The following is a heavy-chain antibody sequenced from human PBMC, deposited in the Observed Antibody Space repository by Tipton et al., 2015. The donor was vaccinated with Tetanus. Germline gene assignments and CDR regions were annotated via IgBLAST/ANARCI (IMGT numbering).Heavy chain of an antibody. CDR3: ARVPTNPLAVDRPTDY. J-gene: IGHJ4*02. V-gene: IGHV1-18*01. CDR1: GYTFNTFG. CDR2: ISVYNGNT. Sequence: QVQLVQSGAEVKKPGASVKVSCKASGYTFNTFGISWVRQAPGQGLEWMGWISVYNGNTNYAQNVQGRVTMTTDTPTSTAYMELRSLRSDDTAVYYCARVPTNPLAVDRPTDYWGQGTLVTVSS. D-gene: IGHD6-19*01.